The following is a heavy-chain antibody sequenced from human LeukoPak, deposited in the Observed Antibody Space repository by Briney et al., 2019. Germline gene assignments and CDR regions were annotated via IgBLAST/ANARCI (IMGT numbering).Heavy chain of an antibody. J-gene: IGHJ6*03. Sequence: SETLSLTCAVYDGSFSGYYWSWIRQPPGKGLEWIGEINHSGSTNYNPSLKSRVTISVDTSKNQFSLKLSSVTAADTAVYYCARRNRVVVVAATEIYYYYYMDVWGKGTTVTVSS. CDR1: DGSFSGYY. D-gene: IGHD2-15*01. V-gene: IGHV4-34*01. CDR3: ARRNRVVVVAATEIYYYYYMDV. CDR2: INHSGST.